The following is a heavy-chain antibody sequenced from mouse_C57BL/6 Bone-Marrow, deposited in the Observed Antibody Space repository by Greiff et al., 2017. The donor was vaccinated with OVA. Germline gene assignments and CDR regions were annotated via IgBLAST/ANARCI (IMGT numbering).Heavy chain of an antibody. J-gene: IGHJ4*01. CDR2: IDPENGDT. V-gene: IGHV14-4*01. CDR3: TTGGVGLYAMDY. CDR1: GFNIKDDY. Sequence: EVQLQQSGAELVRPGASVKLSCTASGFNIKDDYMHWVKQRPEQGLEWIGWIDPENGDTEYASKFQGKATITADTSSNTAYLQLSSLTSEDTAVYYCTTGGVGLYAMDYWGQGTSVTVSS.